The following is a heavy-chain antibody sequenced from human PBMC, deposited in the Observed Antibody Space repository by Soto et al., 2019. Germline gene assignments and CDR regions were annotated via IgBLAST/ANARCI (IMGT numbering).Heavy chain of an antibody. Sequence: SETLSLTCAVSGASIISMNLWSWVRQPPGKGLEWIGEIHHSGSTNYNPSLMSRVTISVDTSKNQFSLKLSSVTAADTAVYYCARETYDSSGYPTILFDYWGQGTLVTVSS. V-gene: IGHV4-4*02. CDR1: GASIISMNL. CDR2: IHHSGST. D-gene: IGHD3-22*01. CDR3: ARETYDSSGYPTILFDY. J-gene: IGHJ4*02.